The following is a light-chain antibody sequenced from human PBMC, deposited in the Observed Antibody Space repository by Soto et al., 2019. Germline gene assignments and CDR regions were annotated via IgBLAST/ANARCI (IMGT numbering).Light chain of an antibody. Sequence: SVLTQSPGTLSLSPGKGATLSWRTSQSISSIYLAWYQQRPGQAPRLLIYAASSRATGIPDRFSGSGSGTDFTLTISRLQPEDFAVYYCQQYFVSLYTFGRGTKLEIK. J-gene: IGKJ2*01. CDR2: AAS. CDR3: QQYFVSLYT. V-gene: IGKV3-20*01. CDR1: QSISSIY.